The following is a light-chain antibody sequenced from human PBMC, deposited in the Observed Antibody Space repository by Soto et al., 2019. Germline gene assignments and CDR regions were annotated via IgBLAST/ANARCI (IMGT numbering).Light chain of an antibody. V-gene: IGLV2-11*01. CDR3: CSYAGSNILM. J-gene: IGLJ3*02. CDR2: DVN. CDR1: SSDVGGYNY. Sequence: QSALTQPRSVSGSPGQSVTISCTGTSSDVGGYNYVSWYQQHPGKVPKLMIFDVNKRPSGVPDRFSGSKSGNTASLTSSGLQAEDEADYHCCSYAGSNILMFGGGTKLTV.